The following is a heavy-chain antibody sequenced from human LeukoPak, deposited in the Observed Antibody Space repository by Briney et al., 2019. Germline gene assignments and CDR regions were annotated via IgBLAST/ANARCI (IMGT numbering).Heavy chain of an antibody. J-gene: IGHJ4*02. D-gene: IGHD3-9*01. CDR2: ISCDGSDK. V-gene: IGHV3-30*04. Sequence: GGSLRLSCAASGFTFSSYAMNWVRQAPGKGLEWVAVISCDGSDKYYADSVKGRFTISRDNSKNTLYLQMNSLRADDTSKYYCARAPGTTGYLDYWGQGTLVTVSS. CDR3: ARAPGTTGYLDY. CDR1: GFTFSSYA.